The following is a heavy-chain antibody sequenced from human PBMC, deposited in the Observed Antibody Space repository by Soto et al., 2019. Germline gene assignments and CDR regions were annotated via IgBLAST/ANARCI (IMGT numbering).Heavy chain of an antibody. Sequence: QVQLVESGGGVVQPGRSLRLSCSASKFTFSSYAMHWVRQAPGKGLEWVAVISYDGSHKNHVDSVKGRFTIPRDNSEDTLYLQMNSLRTEDTAVYYCAREEAAIFDNWGQGTLVTVSS. J-gene: IGHJ4*02. CDR3: AREEAAIFDN. CDR2: ISYDGSHK. V-gene: IGHV3-30-3*01. D-gene: IGHD2-2*02. CDR1: KFTFSSYA.